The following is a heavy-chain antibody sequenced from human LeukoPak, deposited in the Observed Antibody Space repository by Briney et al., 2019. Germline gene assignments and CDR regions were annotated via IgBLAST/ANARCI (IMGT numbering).Heavy chain of an antibody. CDR1: GYTFTSYY. V-gene: IGHV1-46*01. CDR3: ARGGGIDSSSYGRDNWFDP. D-gene: IGHD6-13*01. J-gene: IGHJ5*02. Sequence: ASVKVSCKASGYTFTSYYMHWVRQAPGQGLEWMGIINPSGGSTSYAQKFQGRVTMTRDTSTSTVYMELSSLRSEDTAVYYCARGGGIDSSSYGRDNWFDPWGQGTLVTVS. CDR2: INPSGGST.